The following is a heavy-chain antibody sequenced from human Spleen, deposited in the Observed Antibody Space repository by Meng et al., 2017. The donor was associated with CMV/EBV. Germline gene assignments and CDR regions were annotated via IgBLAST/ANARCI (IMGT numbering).Heavy chain of an antibody. J-gene: IGHJ4*02. CDR1: GGSIRSYY. Sequence: LSLTCNVSGGSIRSYYWSWVRQAPGKGLEWVGFIRSEPYAYGGATQYAASVKGRFTISRDDSKSIAYLQMNSLGSEDTAVYYCARDETVGGGNLAFWGRGTLVTVSS. CDR3: ARDETVGGGNLAF. D-gene: IGHD4-23*01. CDR2: IRSEPYAYGGAT. V-gene: IGHV3-49*02.